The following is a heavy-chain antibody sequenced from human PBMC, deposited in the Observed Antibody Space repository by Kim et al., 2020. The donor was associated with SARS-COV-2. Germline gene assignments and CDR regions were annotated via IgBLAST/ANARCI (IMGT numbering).Heavy chain of an antibody. J-gene: IGHJ3*02. CDR3: ARAGFCNADDCSPNHAFEI. CDR2: IYPIGST. D-gene: IGHD2-21*02. CDR1: GGSIGRGDYY. Sequence: SETLSLTCTVSGGSIGRGDYYWSWIRQSAGKGLEWIGRIYPIGSTDYNPSLKSRVSISLDTSKNQFSLRLNSVTAADTAVYYCARAGFCNADDCSPNHAFEIWGLGTEVTVSS. V-gene: IGHV4-61*02.